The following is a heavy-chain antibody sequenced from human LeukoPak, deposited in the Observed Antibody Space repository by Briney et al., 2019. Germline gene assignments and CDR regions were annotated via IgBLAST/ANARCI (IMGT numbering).Heavy chain of an antibody. Sequence: ASVKVSCKASGDTFSSYDISWVRQAPGQGLEWMGGITPIFGTANYAQKFQGRVTITAVESMSTAYMELSSLRSEDTAVYYCARGWLAETTVVTPYNYWGQGTLVTVSS. D-gene: IGHD4-23*01. CDR3: ARGWLAETTVVTPYNY. J-gene: IGHJ4*02. V-gene: IGHV1-69*01. CDR2: ITPIFGTA. CDR1: GDTFSSYD.